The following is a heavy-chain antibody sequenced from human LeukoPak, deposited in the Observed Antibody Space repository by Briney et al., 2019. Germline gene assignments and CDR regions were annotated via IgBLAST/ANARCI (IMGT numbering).Heavy chain of an antibody. V-gene: IGHV3-30*02. Sequence: GGSLRLSCAASGFTFSSYGMHWVRQAPGKGLEWVAFIRYDGSNKYYADSVKGRFTISRDNSKNTLYLQMNSLRAEDTAPYYCAKDGYYDVLTGYTWNRYFDYWGQGTLVTVSS. CDR3: AKDGYYDVLTGYTWNRYFDY. J-gene: IGHJ4*02. D-gene: IGHD3-9*01. CDR1: GFTFSSYG. CDR2: IRYDGSNK.